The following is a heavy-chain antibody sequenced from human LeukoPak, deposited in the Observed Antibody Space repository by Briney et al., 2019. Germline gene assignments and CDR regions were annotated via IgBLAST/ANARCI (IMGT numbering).Heavy chain of an antibody. CDR2: IIPIFGTA. CDR3: ESRYYYDSSGYLKRDNYYYYYYMDV. Sequence: SVKVSCKASGGTFSSYAISWVRQAPGRGLEWMGRIIPIFGTANYAQKFQGRVTITAEKSTSTAYMELSSLRYEDTAVYYCESRYYYDSSGYLKRDNYYYYYYMDVWGKGTTVTVSS. D-gene: IGHD3-22*01. J-gene: IGHJ6*03. V-gene: IGHV1-69*06. CDR1: GGTFSSYA.